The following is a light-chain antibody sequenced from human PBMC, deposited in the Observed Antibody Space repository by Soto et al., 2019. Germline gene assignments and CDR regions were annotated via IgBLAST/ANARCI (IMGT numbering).Light chain of an antibody. J-gene: IGKJ5*01. CDR3: QQRHIWPPVT. CDR2: GAF. V-gene: IGKV3-11*01. CDR1: PSVTHY. Sequence: EIVLTPSPATLSWSPGERATLSCRASPSVTHYLAWYQQTPGQPPRLLIYGAFNRAAGIPARFSGSGSGTDFTLTISSLEPEDAAVYYCQQRHIWPPVTFGQGTRLEIK.